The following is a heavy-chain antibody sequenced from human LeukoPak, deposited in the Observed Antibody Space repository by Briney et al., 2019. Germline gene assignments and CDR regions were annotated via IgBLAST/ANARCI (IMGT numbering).Heavy chain of an antibody. J-gene: IGHJ4*02. V-gene: IGHV3-30*18. D-gene: IGHD3-22*01. CDR1: GFTFSSYG. CDR2: ISYDGSNK. Sequence: GGSLRLSCAASGFTFSSYGMLWVRQAPGKGLEWVAVISYDGSNKYYADSVKRRFTISRDNSKNTLYLQMNSLRAEDTAVYYCAKEGYYYESSGYHDYWGQGTLVTVSS. CDR3: AKEGYYYESSGYHDY.